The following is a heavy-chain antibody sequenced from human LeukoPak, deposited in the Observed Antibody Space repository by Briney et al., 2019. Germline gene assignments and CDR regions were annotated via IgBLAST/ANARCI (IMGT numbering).Heavy chain of an antibody. CDR3: ARDRSPYGEPFDY. CDR1: GYTFTSYG. Sequence: ASVKVSCKASGYTFTSYGISWVRQAPGQGLEWMGWISSYKGNTNYAQNLQGRVTMTTDTSTSTAYMELRTLRSDDTAVYYCARDRSPYGEPFDYWGQGTLVTVSS. CDR2: ISSYKGNT. J-gene: IGHJ4*02. D-gene: IGHD4-17*01. V-gene: IGHV1-18*01.